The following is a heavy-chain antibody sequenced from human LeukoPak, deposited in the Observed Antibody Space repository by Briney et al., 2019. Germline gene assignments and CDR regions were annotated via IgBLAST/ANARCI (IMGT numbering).Heavy chain of an antibody. CDR1: GFRFSNYG. CDR3: AKNMVGGVIMSSSFDY. D-gene: IGHD3-10*01. CDR2: ISGSGGST. V-gene: IGHV3-23*01. Sequence: GGSLRLSCAASGFRFSNYGMSWVRQAPGKGLEWVSAISGSGGSTYYADSVKGRSSISRDNSKNTLYMQMNSLRAEDTAVYYCAKNMVGGVIMSSSFDYWGQGTLVTVSS. J-gene: IGHJ4*02.